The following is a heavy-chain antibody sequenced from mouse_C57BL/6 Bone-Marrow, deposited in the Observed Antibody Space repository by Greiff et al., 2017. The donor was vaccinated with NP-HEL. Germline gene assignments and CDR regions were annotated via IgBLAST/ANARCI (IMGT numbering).Heavy chain of an antibody. CDR2: IDPNSGGT. CDR3: ARGSITTVVATPFDY. Sequence: VQLQQPGAELVKPGASVKLSCKASGYTFTSYWMHWVKQRPGRGLEWIGRIDPNSGGTKYNEKFKSKATLTVDKPSSTAYMQLSSLTSEDSAVDYCARGSITTVVATPFDYWGQGTTLTVSS. V-gene: IGHV1-72*01. CDR1: GYTFTSYW. D-gene: IGHD1-1*01. J-gene: IGHJ2*01.